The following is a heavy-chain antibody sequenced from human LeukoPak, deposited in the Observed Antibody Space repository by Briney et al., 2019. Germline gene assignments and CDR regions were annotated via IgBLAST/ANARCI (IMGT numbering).Heavy chain of an antibody. V-gene: IGHV4-39*01. CDR1: GGSISSSSYY. CDR2: IYYSGST. CDR3: ASIAVAGLRDY. D-gene: IGHD6-19*01. Sequence: SETLSLTCTVSGGSISSSSYYWGWIRQPPGKGLEWIGSIYYSGSTYYNPSLKSRVTISVDTSKNQFSLKLSSVTAADTAVYYCASIAVAGLRDYWGQGTLVTVSS. J-gene: IGHJ4*02.